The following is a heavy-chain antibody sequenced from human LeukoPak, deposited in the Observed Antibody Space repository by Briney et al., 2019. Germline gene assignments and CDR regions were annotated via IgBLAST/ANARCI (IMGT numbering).Heavy chain of an antibody. J-gene: IGHJ6*02. D-gene: IGHD2-15*01. CDR1: GGTFSSYA. V-gene: IGHV1-69*13. CDR2: SIPIFGTA. Sequence: ASGKVSCKATGGTFSSYAISWVRQAAGQWLEWMGGSIPIFGTANYTQKFLGRVTITADESTSTAYMELSSLRSEDTAVYYCARVGGYCSGGSCYPIPYYYYYGMDVWGQGTTVTVSS. CDR3: ARVGGYCSGGSCYPIPYYYYYGMDV.